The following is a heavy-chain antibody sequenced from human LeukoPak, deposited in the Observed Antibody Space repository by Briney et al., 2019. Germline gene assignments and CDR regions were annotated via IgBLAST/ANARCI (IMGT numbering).Heavy chain of an antibody. CDR2: IYYSGST. Sequence: SETLSLTCTVSGGSISSYYWSWIRQPPGKGLEWIGYIYYSGSTNYNPSLKSRVTISVDTSKNQFPLKLSSVTAADTAVYYCARGTYYYDSSGYYYYYYYMDVWGKGTTVTVSS. J-gene: IGHJ6*03. V-gene: IGHV4-59*01. CDR3: ARGTYYYDSSGYYYYYYYMDV. CDR1: GGSISSYY. D-gene: IGHD3-22*01.